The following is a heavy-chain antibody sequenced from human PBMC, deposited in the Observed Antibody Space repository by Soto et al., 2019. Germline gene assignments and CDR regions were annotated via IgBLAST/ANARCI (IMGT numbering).Heavy chain of an antibody. CDR1: GYTFTSYY. J-gene: IGHJ3*02. CDR3: ARDSSGGGGSDAFDI. V-gene: IGHV1-46*01. D-gene: IGHD2-15*01. CDR2: INPSGGST. Sequence: QVQLVQSGAEVKKPGASVKVSCKASGYTFTSYYMHWVRQAPGQGLEWMGIINPSGGSTSYAQKFQGRVTMTRDTSTSTVYMELSSLRSEDTAVYYCARDSSGGGGSDAFDIWGQGTMVTVSS.